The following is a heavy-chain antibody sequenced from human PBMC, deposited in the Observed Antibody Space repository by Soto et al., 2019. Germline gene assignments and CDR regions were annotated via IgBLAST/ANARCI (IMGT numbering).Heavy chain of an antibody. CDR1: VFTFVIYS. Sequence: GGSXRLSCSASVFTFVIYSMILVRQAPGKGLEWVSAISGSCGSTYYADSVKGRFTISRDNSKKTLYLQMNSLRAEDTAVYYCPTQVAGWVIEVAGKDFDYWGHGTLVTV. CDR3: PTQVAGWVIEVAGKDFDY. J-gene: IGHJ4*01. CDR2: ISGSCGST. V-gene: IGHV3-23*01. D-gene: IGHD6-19*01.